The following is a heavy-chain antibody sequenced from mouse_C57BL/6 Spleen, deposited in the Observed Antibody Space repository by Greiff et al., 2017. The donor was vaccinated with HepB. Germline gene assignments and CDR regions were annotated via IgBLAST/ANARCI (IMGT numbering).Heavy chain of an antibody. CDR1: GFTFSNYW. CDR3: TVPIYYPYYAMDY. J-gene: IGHJ4*01. Sequence: DVKLVESGGGLVQPGGSMKLSCVASGFTFSNYWMNWVRQSPEKGLEWIAQIRLKSDNYATHYAESVKGRFTISRDDSKSSVYLQMNNVRAEDTGIYYCTVPIYYPYYAMDYWGQGTSVTVSS. V-gene: IGHV6-3*01. CDR2: IRLKSDNYAT. D-gene: IGHD1-1*01.